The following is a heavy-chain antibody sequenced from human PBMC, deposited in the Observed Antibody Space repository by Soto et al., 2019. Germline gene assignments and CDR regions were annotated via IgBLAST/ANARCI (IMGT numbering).Heavy chain of an antibody. V-gene: IGHV3-23*01. Sequence: GGSLRLSCAASGFTFSSYAMSWVRQAPGKGLEWVSAISGSGGSTYYADSVKGRLTISRDNSKNTLYLQMNSLRAEDTAVYYCAGHAMVRGVTAFDYWGQGTLVTVSS. CDR3: AGHAMVRGVTAFDY. CDR1: GFTFSSYA. D-gene: IGHD3-10*01. CDR2: ISGSGGST. J-gene: IGHJ4*02.